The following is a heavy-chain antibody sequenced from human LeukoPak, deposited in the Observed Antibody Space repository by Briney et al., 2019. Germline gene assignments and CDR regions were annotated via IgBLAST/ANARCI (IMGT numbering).Heavy chain of an antibody. CDR3: ASYSGYDKTFDY. CDR2: IYYSGST. Sequence: PSETLSLTCTVSGGSISSYYWSCIRQPPGKGLQWIRYIYYSGSTNYNPSLKSRVTISVDTSKNQFSLKLSSVTAADTAVYYCASYSGYDKTFDYWGQGTLVTVSS. D-gene: IGHD5-12*01. V-gene: IGHV4-59*01. CDR1: GGSISSYY. J-gene: IGHJ4*02.